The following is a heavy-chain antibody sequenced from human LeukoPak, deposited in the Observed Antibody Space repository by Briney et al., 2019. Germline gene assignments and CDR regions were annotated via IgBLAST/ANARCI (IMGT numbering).Heavy chain of an antibody. Sequence: ASVKVSCKASGGTFISYAISWVRQAPGQGLEWMGGIIPIFGTANYAQKFQGRVTITADESTSTAYMELSSPRSEDTAVYYCARHHDVDTAMYSPFDYWGQGTLVTVSS. J-gene: IGHJ4*02. D-gene: IGHD5-18*01. CDR1: GGTFISYA. CDR3: ARHHDVDTAMYSPFDY. V-gene: IGHV1-69*13. CDR2: IIPIFGTA.